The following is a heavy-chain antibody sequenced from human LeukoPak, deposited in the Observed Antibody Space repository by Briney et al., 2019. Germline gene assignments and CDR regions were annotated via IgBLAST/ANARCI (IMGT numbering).Heavy chain of an antibody. D-gene: IGHD1-26*01. Sequence: GGSLRLFCAASGFTFSGSAIHWVRQSFGKGLEWVGQTDKKDKGYATATAYAASVKGRFTISRDDSINTAYLQMKSLKTEDTALYYCTRDSGTYNWFDPWGQGTLVTVSS. CDR2: TDKKDKGYATAT. CDR3: TRDSGTYNWFDP. V-gene: IGHV3-73*01. CDR1: GFTFSGSA. J-gene: IGHJ5*02.